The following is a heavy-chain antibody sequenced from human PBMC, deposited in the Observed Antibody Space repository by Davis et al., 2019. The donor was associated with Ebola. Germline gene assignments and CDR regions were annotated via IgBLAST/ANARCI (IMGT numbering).Heavy chain of an antibody. CDR3: VRLEITMGQGVLIDATYFDY. Sequence: SETLSLTCAVYGGSLRGHYWSWFRQPPGKGLEWIGEINHSGTTNYDPSLKSRVTISVDTSKNQFSLKVTSVTAADTAVYYCVRLEITMGQGVLIDATYFDYWGQGSLVTVSS. V-gene: IGHV4-34*01. CDR2: INHSGTT. J-gene: IGHJ4*02. CDR1: GGSLRGHY. D-gene: IGHD3-10*01.